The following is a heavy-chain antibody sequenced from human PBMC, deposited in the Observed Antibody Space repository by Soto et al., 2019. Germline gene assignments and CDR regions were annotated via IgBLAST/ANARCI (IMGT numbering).Heavy chain of an antibody. CDR3: ARVATYYDILTVQPHDAFDI. J-gene: IGHJ3*02. CDR1: GGSISSGGYY. D-gene: IGHD3-9*01. Sequence: SETLSLTCTVSGGSISSGGYYWSWIRQHPGKGLEWIGYIYYSGSTYYNPSLKSRVTISVDTSKNQFSLKLSSVTAADTAVYYCARVATYYDILTVQPHDAFDIWGQGTMVTVSS. CDR2: IYYSGST. V-gene: IGHV4-31*03.